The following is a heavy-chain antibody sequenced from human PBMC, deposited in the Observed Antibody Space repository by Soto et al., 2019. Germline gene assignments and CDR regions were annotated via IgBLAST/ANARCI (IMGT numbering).Heavy chain of an antibody. CDR2: IWYDGSNK. J-gene: IGHJ4*02. CDR1: GFTFSSYG. V-gene: IGHV3-33*01. D-gene: IGHD6-19*01. CDR3: ARGIAVAAPSHFDY. Sequence: QVQLVESGGGVVQPGRSLRLSCAASGFTFSSYGMHWVRQAPGKGLEWVAVIWYDGSNKYYADSVKGRFTISRDNXKNALYLQMNSLRAEDTAVYYCARGIAVAAPSHFDYWGQGTLVTVSS.